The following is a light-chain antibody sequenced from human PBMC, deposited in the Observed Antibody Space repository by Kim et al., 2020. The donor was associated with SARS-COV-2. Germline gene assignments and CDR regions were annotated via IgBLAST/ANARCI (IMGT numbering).Light chain of an antibody. Sequence: DIVMTQSPDSLAVSLGERATINCKSSQSVLYSSNNKNYLAWYQQKPGQSPKLLIYWASTRESGVPDRFSGSGSGTDFTLTISSLQAEDVAVYYCQKYYTTPYSFGQGTKLEI. CDR2: WAS. J-gene: IGKJ2*03. V-gene: IGKV4-1*01. CDR3: QKYYTTPYS. CDR1: QSVLYSSNNKNY.